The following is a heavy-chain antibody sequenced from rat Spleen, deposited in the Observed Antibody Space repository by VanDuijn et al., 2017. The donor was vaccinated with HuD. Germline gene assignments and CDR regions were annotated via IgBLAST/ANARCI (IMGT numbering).Heavy chain of an antibody. Sequence: EVQLVESGGGLVQPGRSIKLSCAASGFIFNNYGMAWVRQAPKKGLEWVASISWGGSSTYYRDSVKGRFTISRDNAKSTLYLQMDSLRSEDTATYYCARQEDYGGYSRDYFGYWGQGVVVTVSS. CDR3: ARQEDYGGYSRDYFGY. J-gene: IGHJ2*01. V-gene: IGHV5-29*01. CDR2: ISWGGSST. CDR1: GFIFNNYG. D-gene: IGHD1-11*01.